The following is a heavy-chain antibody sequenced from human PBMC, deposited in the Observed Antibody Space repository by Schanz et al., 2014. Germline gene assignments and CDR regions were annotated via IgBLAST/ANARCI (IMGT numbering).Heavy chain of an antibody. J-gene: IGHJ4*02. CDR2: IKQDGSEK. Sequence: EVQLLESGGGLVQPGGSLRLSCAVSGFTVSSNHMSWVRQAPGKGLEWVANIKQDGSEKYYVDAVKGRFTISRDNAKNSMYLHMKSLRGEDTAVYYCARDNYYGSGSCAYWGQGTLVTVSS. V-gene: IGHV3-7*04. CDR3: ARDNYYGSGSCAY. CDR1: GFTVSSNH. D-gene: IGHD3-10*01.